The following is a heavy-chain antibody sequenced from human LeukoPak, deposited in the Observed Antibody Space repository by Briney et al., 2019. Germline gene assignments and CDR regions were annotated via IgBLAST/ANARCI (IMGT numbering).Heavy chain of an antibody. CDR2: IYYNGNT. D-gene: IGHD6-19*01. J-gene: IGHJ4*02. Sequence: TSETLSLTCTVSGGSISSYYWGWIRQPPGKGLEWIGSIYYNGNTYYKPSLNSRVTISGDTSKNQFSLRLSSVTAADTAIYYCARHRAVAGDWDFDYWGQGTLVTVSA. V-gene: IGHV4-39*01. CDR3: ARHRAVAGDWDFDY. CDR1: GGSISSYY.